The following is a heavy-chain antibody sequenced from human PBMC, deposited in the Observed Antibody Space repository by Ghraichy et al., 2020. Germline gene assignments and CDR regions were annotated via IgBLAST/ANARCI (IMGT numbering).Heavy chain of an antibody. J-gene: IGHJ4*02. Sequence: LSLTCAASGFTFSDYYMSWIRQAPGKGLEWVSYISSSGSTIYYADSVKGRFTISRDNAKNSLYLQMNSLRAEDTAVYYCARGYSGYDYLDYWGQGTLVTVSS. CDR1: GFTFSDYY. D-gene: IGHD5-12*01. V-gene: IGHV3-11*01. CDR2: ISSSGSTI. CDR3: ARGYSGYDYLDY.